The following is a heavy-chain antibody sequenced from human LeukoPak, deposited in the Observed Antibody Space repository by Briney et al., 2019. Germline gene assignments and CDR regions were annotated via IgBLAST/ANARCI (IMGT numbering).Heavy chain of an antibody. D-gene: IGHD2-15*01. CDR2: MNPNSGNT. CDR3: AIAGGGSDAFDI. Sequence: ASVKVSCKASGYTFITYDINWVRQASGQGLEWMGWMNPNSGNTGYAQKFQGRVSMTRDTSISTAYMELSSLRSEDTVVYYCAIAGGGSDAFDIWGQGTMVTVSS. J-gene: IGHJ3*02. V-gene: IGHV1-8*01. CDR1: GYTFITYD.